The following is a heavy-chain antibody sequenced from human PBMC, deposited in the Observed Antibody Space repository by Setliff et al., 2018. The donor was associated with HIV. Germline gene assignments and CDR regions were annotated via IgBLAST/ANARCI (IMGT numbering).Heavy chain of an antibody. V-gene: IGHV4-4*09. CDR1: GDSISSYF. CDR2: RSTTGST. Sequence: SSETLSLTCTVSGDSISSYFWSWIRQSPGKGLEWIGFRSTTGSTNYNPSLRSRVTISVDTSKNQFSLRLTSVTAADTAVYYCARHSGVASPNWFDPWGQGTLVTVSS. D-gene: IGHD3-10*01. CDR3: ARHSGVASPNWFDP. J-gene: IGHJ5*02.